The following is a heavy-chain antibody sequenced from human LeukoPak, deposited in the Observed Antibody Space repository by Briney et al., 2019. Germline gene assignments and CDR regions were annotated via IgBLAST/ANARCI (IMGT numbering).Heavy chain of an antibody. CDR3: TRVQAGRSGLMDV. V-gene: IGHV3-74*01. Sequence: PGGSLRLSCAASGFSLSGYWMHWVRQAPGKGLVWVSRISPEGSGTTYADSVKGRFTISRDNSKNTLYLQMNSLRDEGAAVYHCTRVQAGRSGLMDVWGRGTTVTVSS. CDR1: GFSLSGYW. CDR2: ISPEGSGT. D-gene: IGHD2-8*02. J-gene: IGHJ6*02.